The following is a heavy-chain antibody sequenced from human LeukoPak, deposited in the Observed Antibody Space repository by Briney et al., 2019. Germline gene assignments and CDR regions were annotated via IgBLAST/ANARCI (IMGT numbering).Heavy chain of an antibody. CDR1: GFTFGDYA. CDR3: TRDQPGFGYSYAYDYYYYMDV. V-gene: IGHV3-49*04. Sequence: PGGSLRLSCAASGFTFGDYAMSWVRQAPGKGLEWVGFIKSKAYGGTTEYAASVKGRFTISRDDSKSIAYLQMNSLKTEDTAVYYCTRDQPGFGYSYAYDYYYYMDVWGKGTTVTISS. J-gene: IGHJ6*03. D-gene: IGHD5-18*01. CDR2: IKSKAYGGTT.